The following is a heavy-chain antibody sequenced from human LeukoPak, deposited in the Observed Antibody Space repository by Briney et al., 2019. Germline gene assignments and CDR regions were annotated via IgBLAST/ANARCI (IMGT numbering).Heavy chain of an antibody. CDR2: CDPEDGET. Sequence: ASVTVSCKVSGYTFTELCIHWVRQAPGKGLEWMGGCDPEDGETLYAQKFQGRVTITEDTSTDTAYMQLSSLRSEDTAVYYCATVSWWGQGTLVTVSS. CDR3: ATVSW. J-gene: IGHJ4*02. CDR1: GYTFTELC. V-gene: IGHV1-24*01.